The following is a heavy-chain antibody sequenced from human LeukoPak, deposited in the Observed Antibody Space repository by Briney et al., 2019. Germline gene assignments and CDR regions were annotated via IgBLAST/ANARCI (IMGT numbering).Heavy chain of an antibody. CDR2: ISSSGGST. CDR3: AKAAVYHDSCPDS. V-gene: IGHV3-23*01. CDR1: GFIFSTYI. D-gene: IGHD5/OR15-5a*01. Sequence: PGGSLRLSCAASGFIFSTYIMSWVRRAPGKGLEWVSSISSSGGSTYYADSVKGRFTISRDNSKNTLYLQVNSLRAEDTAVYYCAKAAVYHDSCPDSWGQGTLVTVSS. J-gene: IGHJ4*02.